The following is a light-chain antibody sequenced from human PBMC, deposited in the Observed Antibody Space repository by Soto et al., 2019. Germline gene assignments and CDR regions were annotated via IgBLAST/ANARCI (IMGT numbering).Light chain of an antibody. J-gene: IGKJ4*01. Sequence: EIVITQSPATLSVSPGERATPSYRASQSVGSNLAWYQQKPGQAPRLLIYGASTRATGIPARFSGSGSGTEFTLTISSLQSEDFAVYYCQQYNNWLTFGGGTKVEIK. CDR3: QQYNNWLT. V-gene: IGKV3-15*01. CDR1: QSVGSN. CDR2: GAS.